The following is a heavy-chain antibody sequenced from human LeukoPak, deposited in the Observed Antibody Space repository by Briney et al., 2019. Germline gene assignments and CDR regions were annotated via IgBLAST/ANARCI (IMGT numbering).Heavy chain of an antibody. CDR3: AKVKGYSYGYFDY. Sequence: HPGGSLRLSCAASGFTFSSYAMSWVRQAPGKGLEWVSAISGSGGSTYYADSVKGRFTISRDNSKNTLYLQMNSLRAEDTAVYYCAKVKGYSYGYFDYWGQGTLVTVSS. V-gene: IGHV3-23*01. J-gene: IGHJ4*02. CDR1: GFTFSSYA. D-gene: IGHD5-18*01. CDR2: ISGSGGST.